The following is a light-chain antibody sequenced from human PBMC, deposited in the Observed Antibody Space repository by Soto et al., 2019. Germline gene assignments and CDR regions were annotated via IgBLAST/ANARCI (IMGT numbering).Light chain of an antibody. Sequence: EIVMTQSPATLSVSPGERATLSCRASQSVSSNLAWYQQKPGQAPRLLIYGASTRATGIPARFSGSGSGTEFTLTISSLESEDVAVYYCQQYSNWPRTFGPGTKGDIK. J-gene: IGKJ3*01. CDR2: GAS. V-gene: IGKV3-15*01. CDR1: QSVSSN. CDR3: QQYSNWPRT.